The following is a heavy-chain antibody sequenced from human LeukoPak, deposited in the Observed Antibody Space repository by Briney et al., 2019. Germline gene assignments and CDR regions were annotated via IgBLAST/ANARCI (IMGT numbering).Heavy chain of an antibody. V-gene: IGHV3-13*01. J-gene: IGHJ3*02. Sequence: GGTLRLSCAASGFTFSSYEMHWGRQVAGKGLEWVSAVGIVGDTFYSGSVKGRFTISRENAENSLFLQMNSLRAGDTAVYYCAREGRGSSADAFDIWGQGTMVSVSS. CDR2: VGIVGDT. D-gene: IGHD3-16*01. CDR3: AREGRGSSADAFDI. CDR1: GFTFSSYE.